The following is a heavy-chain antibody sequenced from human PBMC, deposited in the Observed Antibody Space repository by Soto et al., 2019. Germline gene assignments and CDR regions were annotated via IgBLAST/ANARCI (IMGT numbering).Heavy chain of an antibody. CDR1: GGTIKTYT. D-gene: IGHD2-21*01. CDR3: ATGEVVPSFPNWLDT. V-gene: IGHV1-69*12. Sequence: VQFVQSGAELKKPGSSVRVSCRASGGTIKTYTLSWVRQAPGQGLEWMGAFIPSFPAPNFAQRFKGRLTLTADDSTNTGFMALSGLRPEDTALYFCATGEVVPSFPNWLDTWGQGTQVIVSS. CDR2: FIPSFPAP. J-gene: IGHJ5*02.